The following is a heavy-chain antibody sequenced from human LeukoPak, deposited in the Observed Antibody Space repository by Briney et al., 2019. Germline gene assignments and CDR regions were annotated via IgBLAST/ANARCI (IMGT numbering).Heavy chain of an antibody. J-gene: IGHJ4*02. CDR2: IYYSGST. CDR3: ARESGSSGIDY. Sequence: PSETLSLTCTVSGGSISSYYWSWIRQPPGKGLEWIGSIYYSGSTYYNPSLKSRVTISVDTSKNQFSLKLSSVTAADTAVYYCARESGSSGIDYWGQGTLVTVSS. D-gene: IGHD6-13*01. CDR1: GGSISSYY. V-gene: IGHV4-39*07.